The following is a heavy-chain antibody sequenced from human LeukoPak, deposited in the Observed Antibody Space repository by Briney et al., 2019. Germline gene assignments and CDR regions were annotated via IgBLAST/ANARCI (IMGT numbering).Heavy chain of an antibody. V-gene: IGHV4-4*07. J-gene: IGHJ5*02. CDR2: IYTSGST. CDR3: ARDRGSDGSDQLDP. CDR1: GGSISSYY. D-gene: IGHD3-10*01. Sequence: PSETLSLTCNVSGGSISSYYLIWIRQPAGKGLEWIGRIYTSGSTDYNPSLKSRVTMSVHTSKKQFSLKLSSATAADTAVYYCARDRGSDGSDQLDPWGQGTLVTVSS.